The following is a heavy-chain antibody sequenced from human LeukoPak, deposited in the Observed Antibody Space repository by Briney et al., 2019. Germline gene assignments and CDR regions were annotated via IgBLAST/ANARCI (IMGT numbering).Heavy chain of an antibody. Sequence: ASVKVSCKASGYTFTSYYMHWLRQAPAQGLEGMGLINPSRGSTNYAQNFQGTVTMTRDTTTSTVYMELSSLRSEDTAVYYCARGRRDGYNTPYFDYWGQGTLVTVSS. CDR2: INPSRGST. D-gene: IGHD5-24*01. CDR3: ARGRRDGYNTPYFDY. CDR1: GYTFTSYY. J-gene: IGHJ4*02. V-gene: IGHV1-46*01.